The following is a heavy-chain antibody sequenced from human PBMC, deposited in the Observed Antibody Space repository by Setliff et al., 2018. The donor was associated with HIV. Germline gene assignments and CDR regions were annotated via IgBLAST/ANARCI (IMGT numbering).Heavy chain of an antibody. CDR1: GFTFSSYS. CDR2: VSGRGDSI. J-gene: IGHJ4*02. Sequence: PGGSLRLSCAGSGFTFSSYSLNWVRQAPGKGLEWVSYVSGRGDSIYYAASVKGRFTISRDNSRNTLFLQMNNLRPEDTATYYCVRDPIEGSPDYFDYWGQGALVTVSS. V-gene: IGHV3-48*01. CDR3: VRDPIEGSPDYFDY. D-gene: IGHD1-26*01.